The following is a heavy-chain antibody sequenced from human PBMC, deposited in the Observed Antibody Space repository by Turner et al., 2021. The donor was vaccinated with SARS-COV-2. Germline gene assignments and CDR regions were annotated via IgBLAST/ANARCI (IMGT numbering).Heavy chain of an antibody. CDR1: VFTFNTYA. Sequence: EVQVLESGGGLAQPGGSLSLSCAASVFTFNTYAMSWVRQAPGKGLVWVSVVSGLGDTRFYADSVRGRFTISRDNTKNRVYLQMNSLRPDDTALYYCVRDRPRPGDRDALDIWGQGTMVTVSS. J-gene: IGHJ3*02. V-gene: IGHV3-23*01. CDR3: VRDRPRPGDRDALDI. D-gene: IGHD7-27*01. CDR2: VSGLGDTR.